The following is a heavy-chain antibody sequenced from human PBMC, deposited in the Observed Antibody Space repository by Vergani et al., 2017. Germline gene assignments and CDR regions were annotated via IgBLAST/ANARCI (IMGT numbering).Heavy chain of an antibody. J-gene: IGHJ6*03. CDR2: IYYSGST. CDR3: ARAYYDFWSGYYNYYYYYMDV. Sequence: QLQLQESGPGLVKPSETLSLTCTVSGGSISSSSYYWGWIRQPPGKGLEWIGNIYYSGSTYYNPSRKSRVTMSVETSKNQFSLKLSSVTAADTAVYYCARAYYDFWSGYYNYYYYYMDVWGKGTTVTVSS. V-gene: IGHV4-39*07. D-gene: IGHD3-3*01. CDR1: GGSISSSSYY.